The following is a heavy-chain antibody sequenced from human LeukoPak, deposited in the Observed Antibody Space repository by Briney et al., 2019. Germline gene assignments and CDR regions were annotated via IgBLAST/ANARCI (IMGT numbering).Heavy chain of an antibody. J-gene: IGHJ3*02. Sequence: SETLSLTCTVSGGSISSSSYYWGWIRQPPGKGLEWIGSIYYSGSTYYNPSLKSRVTISVDTSKNQFSLKLSSVTAADTAVYYCAREGYRSSTSCLGGVFDIWGQGTMVTVSS. V-gene: IGHV4-39*02. CDR1: GGSISSSSYY. CDR2: IYYSGST. D-gene: IGHD2-2*01. CDR3: AREGYRSSTSCLGGVFDI.